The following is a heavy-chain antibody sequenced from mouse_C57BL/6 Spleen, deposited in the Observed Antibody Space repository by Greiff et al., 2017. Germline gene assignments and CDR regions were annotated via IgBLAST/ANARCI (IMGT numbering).Heavy chain of an antibody. CDR1: GYTFTDYE. J-gene: IGHJ2*01. D-gene: IGHD2-5*01. CDR2: LGPETGCT. Sequence: QVQLMESGAELVRPGASLTLSCKASGYTFTDYEMHWVHQTPVHGLEWIGALGPETGCTDYNQKFKGKAILTADKSSSTAYMELRSLTSEDAAVYYCTRWEASNYGGWGQGTTLTVSS. V-gene: IGHV1-15*01. CDR3: TRWEASNYGG.